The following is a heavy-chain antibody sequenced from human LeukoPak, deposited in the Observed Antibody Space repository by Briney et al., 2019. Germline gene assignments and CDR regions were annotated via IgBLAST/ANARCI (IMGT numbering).Heavy chain of an antibody. Sequence: GGSLRLSCAASGFTFSSYAMHWVRQAPGKGLEWVAVISYDGSNKYYADSVKGRFTISRDNAKNSLYLQMNSLRAEDTALYYCAKDVGMVSYYFDYWGQGTLVTVSS. CDR3: AKDVGMVSYYFDY. CDR2: ISYDGSNK. J-gene: IGHJ4*02. CDR1: GFTFSSYA. D-gene: IGHD3-10*01. V-gene: IGHV3-30-3*01.